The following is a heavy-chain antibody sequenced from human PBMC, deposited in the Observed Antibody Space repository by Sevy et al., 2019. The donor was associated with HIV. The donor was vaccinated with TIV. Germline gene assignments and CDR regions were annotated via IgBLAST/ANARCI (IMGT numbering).Heavy chain of an antibody. CDR3: ARGGSSWYEGYFDY. D-gene: IGHD6-13*01. Sequence: SESLSLTCAVYGGSFSGYYWSWIRQPPGKGLEWIGEINHSGSTNYNPSLKSRVTISVDTSKNQFSLKLSSVTAADTAVYYCARGGSSWYEGYFDYWGQGTLVTVSS. CDR1: GGSFSGYY. CDR2: INHSGST. V-gene: IGHV4-34*01. J-gene: IGHJ4*02.